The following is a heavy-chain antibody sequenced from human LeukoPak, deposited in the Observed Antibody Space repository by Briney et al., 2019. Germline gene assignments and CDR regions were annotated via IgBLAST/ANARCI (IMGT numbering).Heavy chain of an antibody. CDR2: ISGSGDRT. D-gene: IGHD4-17*01. J-gene: IGHJ5*01. CDR1: GFTFSNYA. Sequence: GGSLRLSCAASGFTFSNYALTWVRQAPGKGLEWVSTISGSGDRTYYSDSVKGRFPISRDNAKDTLFLQMSSLRAEDTAFYCAKDLYDYGDYRFLDSWGQGTLVTVSS. CDR3: AKDLYDYGDYRFLDS. V-gene: IGHV3-23*01.